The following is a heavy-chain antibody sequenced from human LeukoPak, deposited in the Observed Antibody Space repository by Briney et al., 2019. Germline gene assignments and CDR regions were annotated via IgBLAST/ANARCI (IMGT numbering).Heavy chain of an antibody. J-gene: IGHJ4*02. CDR3: AKADGSYKTLIDY. Sequence: PGGSLRPSCAASGFTFSICAMNWVRQAPGKGLEWVSGISGSGSSTYYADSVKGRFTISRDSSKNTVYLQMNSLRAEDTAIYYCAKADGSYKTLIDYWGQGTLVTVSS. V-gene: IGHV3-23*01. CDR1: GFTFSICA. D-gene: IGHD3-10*01. CDR2: ISGSGSST.